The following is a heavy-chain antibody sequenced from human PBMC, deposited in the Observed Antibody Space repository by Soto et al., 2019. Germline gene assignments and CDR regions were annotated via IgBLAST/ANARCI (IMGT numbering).Heavy chain of an antibody. D-gene: IGHD5-12*01. V-gene: IGHV1-2*04. CDR2: INPNSGGT. J-gene: IGHJ4*02. CDR3: ARAQPTHMGGYEPHYFDY. CDR1: GYTFTGYY. Sequence: ASVKVSCKASGYTFTGYYMHWVRQAPGQGLEWMGWINPNSGGTNYAQKFQGWVTMTRDTSISTAYMELSRLRSDDTAVYYFARAQPTHMGGYEPHYFDYWGQGTLVTVSS.